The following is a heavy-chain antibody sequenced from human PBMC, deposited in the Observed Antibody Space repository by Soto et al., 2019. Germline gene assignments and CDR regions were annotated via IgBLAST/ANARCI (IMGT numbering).Heavy chain of an antibody. CDR1: GGSFSGYY. J-gene: IGHJ6*02. CDR3: ARGRSGGRYYDFWSGSNYYYYYGMDV. D-gene: IGHD3-3*01. Sequence: KTSETLSLTCAVYGGSFSGYYWSWIRQPPGKGLEWIGEINHSGSTNYNPSLKSRVTISVDTSKNQFSLKLSSVTAADTAVYYCARGRSGGRYYDFWSGSNYYYYYGMDVWGQGTTVTVSS. CDR2: INHSGST. V-gene: IGHV4-34*01.